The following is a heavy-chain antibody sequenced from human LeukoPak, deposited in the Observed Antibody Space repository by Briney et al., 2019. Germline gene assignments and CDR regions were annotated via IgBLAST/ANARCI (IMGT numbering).Heavy chain of an antibody. CDR1: GYPFTTYG. CDR2: ISAYNGST. J-gene: IGHJ4*02. D-gene: IGHD6-13*01. Sequence: ASVKVSCKTSGYPFTTYGISWVRQAPGEGLEWMGWISAYNGSTNYAQKLQGRVAMTTDTSTSTAYMELRSLTSDDTAVYFCARDLGYSSSCPNYWGQGTLVTVSS. V-gene: IGHV1-18*01. CDR3: ARDLGYSSSCPNY.